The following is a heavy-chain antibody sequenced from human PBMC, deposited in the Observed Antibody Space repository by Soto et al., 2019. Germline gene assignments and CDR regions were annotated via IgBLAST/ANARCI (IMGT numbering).Heavy chain of an antibody. CDR2: ISYDGSNK. V-gene: IGHV3-30*18. J-gene: IGHJ4*02. CDR1: GFTFSSYG. D-gene: IGHD1-26*01. Sequence: QEQLVESGGGVVQPGRSLRLSCAASGFTFSSYGMHWVRQAPGKGLEWVAVISYDGSNKYYADSVKGRFTISRDNSKNTLYLQMNSLRAEDTAVYYCAKDLGWELLHGLFDYWGQGTLVTVSS. CDR3: AKDLGWELLHGLFDY.